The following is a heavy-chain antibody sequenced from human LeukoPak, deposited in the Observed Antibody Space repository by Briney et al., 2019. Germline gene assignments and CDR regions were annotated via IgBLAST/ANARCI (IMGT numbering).Heavy chain of an antibody. V-gene: IGHV1-2*02. J-gene: IGHJ5*02. CDR3: ARIAYCSSTSCYPMYNWFDP. CDR2: INPNSGGT. CDR1: GYTFTGYY. D-gene: IGHD2-2*01. Sequence: ASVKVSCKASGYTFTGYYMHWVRQAPGQGLEWMGWINPNSGGTNYAQKFQGRVTMTRDMSISTAYMELSRLRSDDTAVYYCARIAYCSSTSCYPMYNWFDPWGQGTLVTVSS.